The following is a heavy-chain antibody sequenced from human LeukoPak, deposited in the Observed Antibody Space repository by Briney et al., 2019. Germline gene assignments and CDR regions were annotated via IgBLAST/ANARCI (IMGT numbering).Heavy chain of an antibody. V-gene: IGHV1-2*02. CDR1: GYTFTGYY. CDR2: INPNSGGT. D-gene: IGHD6-13*01. Sequence: ASVKVSCKASGYTFTGYYMHWVRQAPGQGLEWMGWINPNSGGTNYAQKFQGRVTMTRDTSISTAYMELSRLRSDDTAVYYCARVAAAGTPLRWFDPWGQGTLVTVSS. J-gene: IGHJ5*02. CDR3: ARVAAAGTPLRWFDP.